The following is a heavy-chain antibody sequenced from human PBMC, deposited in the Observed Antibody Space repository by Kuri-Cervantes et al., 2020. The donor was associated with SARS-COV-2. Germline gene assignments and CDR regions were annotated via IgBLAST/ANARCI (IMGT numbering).Heavy chain of an antibody. V-gene: IGHV4-39*01. J-gene: IGHJ6*03. CDR3: ARVAESNYFGWYYYYMDV. Sequence: ESLKISCTVSGGSISSSSYYWGWIRQHPGKGLEWIGSIYYSGSTYYNPSLKSRVTISVDTSKNQFSLRLRSVTAADTAVYYCARVAESNYFGWYYYYMDVWGEGTTVTVSS. D-gene: IGHD4-11*01. CDR1: GGSISSSSYY. CDR2: IYYSGST.